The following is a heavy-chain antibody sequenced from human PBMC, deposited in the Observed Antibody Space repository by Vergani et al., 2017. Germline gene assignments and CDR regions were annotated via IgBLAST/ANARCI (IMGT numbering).Heavy chain of an antibody. Sequence: QVQLVQSGAEVKKPGASVKVSCKASGYTFTSYGISWVRQAPGQGLEWKGWISAYNGNTNYAQKPQGRVTMTTDTSTSTAYMELRSLRSDDTAVYYGARDRVRFTSLYGMDVWGQGTTVTVSS. J-gene: IGHJ6*02. V-gene: IGHV1-18*01. D-gene: IGHD3-3*01. CDR3: ARDRVRFTSLYGMDV. CDR1: GYTFTSYG. CDR2: ISAYNGNT.